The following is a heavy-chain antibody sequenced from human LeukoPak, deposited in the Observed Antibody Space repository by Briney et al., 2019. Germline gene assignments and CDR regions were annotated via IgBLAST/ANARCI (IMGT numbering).Heavy chain of an antibody. CDR2: LNPQTGDT. CDR1: GYAFSAYY. Sequence: ASVKVSCKASGYAFSAYYMHWVRQAPGQGLEWMGWLNPQTGDTHFAQKLQGRVTMTTDTSTSTAYMELRSLRSGDTAVYYCARLIPQKWELPGKWFDPWGQGTLVTVSS. J-gene: IGHJ5*02. CDR3: ARLIPQKWELPGKWFDP. V-gene: IGHV1-18*04. D-gene: IGHD1-26*01.